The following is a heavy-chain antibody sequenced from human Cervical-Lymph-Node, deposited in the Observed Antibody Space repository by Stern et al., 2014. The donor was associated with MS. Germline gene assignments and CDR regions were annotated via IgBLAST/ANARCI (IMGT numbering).Heavy chain of an antibody. J-gene: IGHJ4*02. V-gene: IGHV1-8*01. D-gene: IGHD6-13*01. CDR3: ARGVEAGVDY. CDR2: LSPTTGIT. CDR1: GYTFTSLD. Sequence: VQLVESGAEVKKPGASVKVSCKASGYTFTSLDINWVRQSTGQGLEWMGWLSPTTGITGYAQKFQGRITMTSNTSISTVYMELSSLESEDTAIYYCARGVEAGVDYWGRGTLVTVSS.